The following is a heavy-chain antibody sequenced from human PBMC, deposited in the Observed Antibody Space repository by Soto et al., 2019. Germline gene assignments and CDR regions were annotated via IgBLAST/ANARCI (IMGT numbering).Heavy chain of an antibody. J-gene: IGHJ6*02. CDR3: ARAPGGGGLPNYYYYGMDV. CDR2: IIPIFGTA. V-gene: IGHV1-69*13. Sequence: ASVKVSCKASGGTFSSYAISWVRQAPGQGLEWMGGIIPIFGTANYAQKFQGRVTITADESTSTAYMELSSLRSEDTAVYYCARAPGGGGLPNYYYYGMDVWGQGTTVTVSS. CDR1: GGTFSSYA. D-gene: IGHD2-15*01.